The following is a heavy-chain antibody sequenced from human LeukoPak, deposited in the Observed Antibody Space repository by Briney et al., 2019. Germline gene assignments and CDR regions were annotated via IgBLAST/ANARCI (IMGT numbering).Heavy chain of an antibody. CDR3: ARDGINSSFWHFFES. J-gene: IGHJ4*02. CDR1: GFTLSHYG. D-gene: IGHD2/OR15-2a*01. Sequence: PRRSLRLSCAAPGFTLSHYGMHWVRQAPGKGLEWVALILYDGSKSDYSDSLKGRFTISRDNSKNTLSLQMNSLRGNDTAVYYCARDGINSSFWHFFESWGQGTLVTVSS. CDR2: ILYDGSKS. V-gene: IGHV3-33*01.